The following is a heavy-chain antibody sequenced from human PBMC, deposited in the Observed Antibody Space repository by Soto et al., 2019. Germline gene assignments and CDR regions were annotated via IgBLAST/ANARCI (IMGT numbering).Heavy chain of an antibody. CDR3: AKDQLAVAGLNWFDP. CDR1: GFTFSSYA. D-gene: IGHD6-19*01. Sequence: EVQLLESGGGLVQPGGSLRLSCAASGFTFSSYAMSWVRQAPGKGLEWVSVISGSGGSTYYADSVKGRFTISRDNSKNTRYLQMNSLRAEDTAVYYCAKDQLAVAGLNWFDPWGQGTLVTVSS. J-gene: IGHJ5*02. V-gene: IGHV3-23*01. CDR2: ISGSGGST.